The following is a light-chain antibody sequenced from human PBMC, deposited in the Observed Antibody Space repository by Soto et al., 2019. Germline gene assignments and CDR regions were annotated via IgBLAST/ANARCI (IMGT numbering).Light chain of an antibody. CDR1: QGISNY. V-gene: IGKV1-27*01. CDR3: QRYNSAAQT. CDR2: AAS. Sequence: DIQMTQSPSSLSASVGDRVTITCRASQGISNYLAWYQQKPGRVPKLLIYAASTLQSGVPTRFSGSGSGTDFTLTISSLQPEDVATYYCQRYNSAAQTFGQGTKVEIK. J-gene: IGKJ1*01.